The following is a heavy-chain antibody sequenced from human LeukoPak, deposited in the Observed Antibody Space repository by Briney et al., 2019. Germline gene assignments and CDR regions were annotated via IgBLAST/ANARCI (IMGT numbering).Heavy chain of an antibody. Sequence: PGGSLRLSCAASGFTFTNYAMSWVRQAPGKGLEWVSGISASGGSTYYADSVKGRFTISRDNSRNTLFLQMNSLRAEDTAVYFCAKEPVAGTWPDWGQGTLVTVSS. D-gene: IGHD6-19*01. V-gene: IGHV3-23*01. CDR1: GFTFTNYA. CDR3: AKEPVAGTWPD. J-gene: IGHJ4*02. CDR2: ISASGGST.